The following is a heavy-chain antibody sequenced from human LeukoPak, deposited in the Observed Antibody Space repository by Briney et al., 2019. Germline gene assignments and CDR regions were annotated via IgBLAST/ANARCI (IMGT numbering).Heavy chain of an antibody. CDR3: ARAPHPPGYYYYGMDV. V-gene: IGHV4-4*02. CDR1: GGSISSSNW. CDR2: IYHSGST. Sequence: NPSETLSLTCAVSGGSISSSNWWSWVRQPPGKGLEWIGEIYHSGSTNYNPSLKSRVTISVDKSKNQFSLKLSSVTAADTAVYYCARAPHPPGYYYYGMDVWGQGTTVTVSS. J-gene: IGHJ6*02.